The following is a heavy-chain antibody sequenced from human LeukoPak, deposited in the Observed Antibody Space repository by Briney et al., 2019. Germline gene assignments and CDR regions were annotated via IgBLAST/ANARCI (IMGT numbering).Heavy chain of an antibody. CDR3: ASTISDYGDPFDY. Sequence: PEGSLRLSCAASGFTFSSSEMNWVRQAPGKGLEWVSYISSSGSTIYYADSVKGRFTISRDNAKNSLYLQMNSLRAEDTAVYYCASTISDYGDPFDYWGQGTLVTVSS. CDR1: GFTFSSSE. V-gene: IGHV3-48*03. J-gene: IGHJ4*02. CDR2: ISSSGSTI. D-gene: IGHD4-17*01.